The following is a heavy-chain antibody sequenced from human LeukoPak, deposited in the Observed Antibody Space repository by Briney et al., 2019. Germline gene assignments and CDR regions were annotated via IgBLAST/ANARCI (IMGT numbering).Heavy chain of an antibody. CDR1: GGSISSSNW. V-gene: IGHV4-4*02. D-gene: IGHD3-10*01. Sequence: PSGTLSLTCAVSGGSISSSNWWSWVRQPPGKGLEWIGEIYHSGSTNYSPSLKSRVTISVDKSKNQFSLKLSSVTAADTAVYYCARSARGVIINYFDYWGQGTLVTVSS. CDR2: IYHSGST. CDR3: ARSARGVIINYFDY. J-gene: IGHJ4*02.